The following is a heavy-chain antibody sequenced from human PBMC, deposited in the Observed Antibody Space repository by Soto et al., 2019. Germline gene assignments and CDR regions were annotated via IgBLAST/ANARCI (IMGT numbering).Heavy chain of an antibody. V-gene: IGHV4-31*03. CDR2: IYYSGST. Sequence: SETLSLTCTVSGGSISSGGYYWSWIRPHPGKGLEWIGYIYYSGSTYYNPSLKSRVTISVDTSKNQFSLKLSSVTAADTAVYYCARDRDRSTVTTKYYYYGMDVWGQGTTVTVSS. CDR1: GGSISSGGYY. CDR3: ARDRDRSTVTTKYYYYGMDV. D-gene: IGHD4-17*01. J-gene: IGHJ6*02.